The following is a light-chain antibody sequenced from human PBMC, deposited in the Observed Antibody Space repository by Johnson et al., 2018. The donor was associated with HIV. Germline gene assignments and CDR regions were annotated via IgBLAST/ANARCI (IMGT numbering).Light chain of an antibody. Sequence: QSVLTQPPSVSAAPGQKVTISCSGSSSNIGNNYVSWFQQLPGTAPKLLICENDKRPSGIPDRFFGSKSGTSATLGITGLQTGDEADYYCGTWDSSLSAGRVFGTGTKVTVL. CDR1: SSNIGNNY. CDR2: END. J-gene: IGLJ1*01. CDR3: GTWDSSLSAGRV. V-gene: IGLV1-51*02.